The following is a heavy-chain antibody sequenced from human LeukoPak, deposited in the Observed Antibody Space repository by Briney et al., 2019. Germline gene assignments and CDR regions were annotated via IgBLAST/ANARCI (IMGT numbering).Heavy chain of an antibody. J-gene: IGHJ3*02. D-gene: IGHD6-13*01. CDR2: IIPIFGTA. Sequence: PGGSLRLSCAASGFTFSSYAISWVRQAPGQGLEWMGGIIPIFGTANYAQKFQGRVTITADESTSTAYMELSSLRSEDTAVYYCARPITAAANDAFDIWGQGTMVTVSS. V-gene: IGHV1-69*01. CDR3: ARPITAAANDAFDI. CDR1: GFTFSSYA.